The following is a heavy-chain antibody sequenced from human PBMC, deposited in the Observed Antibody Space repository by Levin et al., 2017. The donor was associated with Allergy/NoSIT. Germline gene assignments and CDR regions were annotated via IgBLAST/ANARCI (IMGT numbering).Heavy chain of an antibody. J-gene: IGHJ5*02. V-gene: IGHV3-64D*06. CDR2: ISSNGGST. D-gene: IGHD3-10*01. Sequence: PGGSLRLSCSASGFTFSSYAMHWVRQAPGKGLEYVSAISSNGGSTYYADSVKGRFTISRDNSKNTLYLQMSSLRAEDTAVYYCVKDTDRWFGELSWFDPWGQGTLVTVSS. CDR3: VKDTDRWFGELSWFDP. CDR1: GFTFSSYA.